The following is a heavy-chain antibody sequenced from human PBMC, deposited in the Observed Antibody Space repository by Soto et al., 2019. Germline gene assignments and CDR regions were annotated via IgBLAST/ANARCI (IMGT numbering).Heavy chain of an antibody. CDR1: GYTFTSYD. V-gene: IGHV1-8*01. D-gene: IGHD1-26*01. J-gene: IGHJ6*02. Sequence: ASVKVSCKASGYTFTSYDINWVRQATGQGLEWMGWMNPNSGNTGYAQKFQGRVTMTRNTSISTAYMELSSLRSEDTAVYYCARAQGWELLKGNYYYYYGMDVWGQGTTVTVSS. CDR2: MNPNSGNT. CDR3: ARAQGWELLKGNYYYYYGMDV.